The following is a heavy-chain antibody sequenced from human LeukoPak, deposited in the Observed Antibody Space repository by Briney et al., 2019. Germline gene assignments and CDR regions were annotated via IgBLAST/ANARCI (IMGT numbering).Heavy chain of an antibody. V-gene: IGHV3-15*01. Sequence: GGSLRLSCAASGFIFSNAWMSWVRQARGKGGEWGGRIKSRGDGGTTEYAAPVKGRFTISRDDSKNTVYLQMNSVKSEDTAVYYCATGAMVRGVRDYWGQGTLVTVSS. J-gene: IGHJ4*02. D-gene: IGHD3-10*01. CDR3: ATGAMVRGVRDY. CDR2: IKSRGDGGTT. CDR1: GFIFSNAW.